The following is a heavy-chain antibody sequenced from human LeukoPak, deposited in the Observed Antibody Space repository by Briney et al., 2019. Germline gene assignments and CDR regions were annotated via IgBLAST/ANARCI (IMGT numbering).Heavy chain of an antibody. CDR1: GGSISTYY. Sequence: SETLSLTCTVSGGSISTYYWSWIRQPPGKGLEWIGYIYYTGSTNYNPSLKSRVTISVDTSKNQFSLKLSSVTAADTAVYYCARPYGSGSYYNPWGQGTLVTVSS. D-gene: IGHD3-10*01. CDR3: ARPYGSGSYYNP. V-gene: IGHV4-59*08. J-gene: IGHJ5*02. CDR2: IYYTGST.